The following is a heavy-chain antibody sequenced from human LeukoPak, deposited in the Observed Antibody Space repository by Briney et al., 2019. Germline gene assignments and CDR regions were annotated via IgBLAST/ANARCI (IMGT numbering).Heavy chain of an antibody. J-gene: IGHJ3*02. V-gene: IGHV4-34*01. Sequence: SETLSLTCAVYGGSFSGYYWSWIRQPPGKGLEWIGEINHSGSTNYNPSLKSRVSISVDTSKNQFSLKLTSVTASDTAVYYCARRPNGFDIWGQGTRVTVSS. CDR1: GGSFSGYY. CDR2: INHSGST. CDR3: ARRPNGFDI.